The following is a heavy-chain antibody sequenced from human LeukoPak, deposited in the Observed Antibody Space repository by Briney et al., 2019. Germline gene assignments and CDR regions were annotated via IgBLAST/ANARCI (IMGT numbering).Heavy chain of an antibody. Sequence: SETLSLTCAVYGGSFSGYYWSWIRQPPGKGLEWIGEINHSGSTNYNPSLKSRVTISVDTSKNQFSLKLSSVTAADTAVYYCARDGRKGLQDFWSGYWDVWGKGTTVTVSS. CDR1: GGSFSGYY. CDR2: INHSGST. V-gene: IGHV4-34*01. D-gene: IGHD3-3*01. CDR3: ARDGRKGLQDFWSGYWDV. J-gene: IGHJ6*04.